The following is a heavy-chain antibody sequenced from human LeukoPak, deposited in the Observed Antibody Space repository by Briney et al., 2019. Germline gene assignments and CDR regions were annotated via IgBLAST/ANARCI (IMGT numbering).Heavy chain of an antibody. D-gene: IGHD3-3*01. CDR2: IYSGGIT. Sequence: PSETLSLTCTVSSGSISSSSYYWGWIRQPPGKGLEWIGGIYSGGITYDNPSLKSRVTISVDTSKSQFSLKLSSMTVADTAVYYCARHQGVVDLWGRGSLVTVSS. CDR3: ARHQGVVDL. V-gene: IGHV4-39*01. CDR1: SGSISSSSYY. J-gene: IGHJ2*01.